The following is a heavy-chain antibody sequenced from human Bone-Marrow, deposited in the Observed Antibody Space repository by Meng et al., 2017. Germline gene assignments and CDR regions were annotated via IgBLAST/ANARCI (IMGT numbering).Heavy chain of an antibody. CDR3: ASSGSGWTNDAFDI. V-gene: IGHV3-11*04. D-gene: IGHD6-19*01. Sequence: GESLRLSCAASGFTFSDYYMSWIRQAPGKGLEWVSYISSSGSTIYYADSVKGRFTISRDNAKNSLYLQMNSLRAEDTAVYYCASSGSGWTNDAFDIWGQGTMVTVSS. J-gene: IGHJ3*02. CDR1: GFTFSDYY. CDR2: ISSSGSTI.